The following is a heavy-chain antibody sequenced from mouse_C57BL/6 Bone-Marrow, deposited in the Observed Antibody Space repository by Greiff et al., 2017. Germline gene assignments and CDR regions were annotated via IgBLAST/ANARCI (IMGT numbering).Heavy chain of an antibody. V-gene: IGHV1-9*01. CDR3: ARGGGRVYYYGSSPMDY. CDR2: ILPGSGST. CDR1: GYTFTGYW. Sequence: QLKESGAELMKPGASVKLSCKATGYTFTGYWIEWVKQRPGHGLEWIGEILPGSGSTNYNEKFKGKATFTADTSSNTAYMQLSSLTPEDSAIYYGARGGGRVYYYGSSPMDYWGQGTSVTVSS. J-gene: IGHJ4*01. D-gene: IGHD1-1*01.